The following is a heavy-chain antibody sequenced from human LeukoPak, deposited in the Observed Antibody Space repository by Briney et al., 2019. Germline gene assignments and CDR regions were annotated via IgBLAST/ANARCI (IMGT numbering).Heavy chain of an antibody. Sequence: PSETLSLTCTVSGGSISSYYWSWIRQPAGKGLEWIGRIYTSGSTNYNPSLKSRVTISVDKSKSQFSLKLSSVTAADTAVYYCARDRSYYDSSVDAFDIWGQGTMVTVSS. J-gene: IGHJ3*02. CDR1: GGSISSYY. CDR2: IYTSGST. D-gene: IGHD3-22*01. V-gene: IGHV4-4*07. CDR3: ARDRSYYDSSVDAFDI.